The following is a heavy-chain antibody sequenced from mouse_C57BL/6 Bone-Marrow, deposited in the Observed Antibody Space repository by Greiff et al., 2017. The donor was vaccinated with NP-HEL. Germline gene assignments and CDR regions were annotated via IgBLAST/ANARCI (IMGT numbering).Heavy chain of an antibody. CDR3: AGLYYDYDWFAY. CDR1: GYTFTDYY. J-gene: IGHJ3*01. Sequence: EVQLQQSGPVLVKPGASVKMSCKASGYTFTDYYMNWVQQSHGKSLEWIGVINPYNGGTSYNQKFKGKATLTVDKSSSTAYMELNSLTSEDSAVYYCAGLYYDYDWFAYWGQGTLVTVSA. CDR2: INPYNGGT. D-gene: IGHD2-4*01. V-gene: IGHV1-19*01.